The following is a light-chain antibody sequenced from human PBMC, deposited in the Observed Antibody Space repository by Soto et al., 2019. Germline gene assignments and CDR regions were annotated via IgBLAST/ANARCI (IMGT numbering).Light chain of an antibody. V-gene: IGKV1-6*01. CDR1: QGIGTE. CDR2: GTS. J-gene: IGKJ1*01. CDR3: LQDSSYPRT. Sequence: AIQMTQSPSSLSASVGGRVTITCRASQGIGTELGWYQQRPGKAPRLLIYGTSTLQYGVPSRFSGSGSDTDFTLIISSLQPEVFATYYCLQDSSYPRTFGQGTKVEIK.